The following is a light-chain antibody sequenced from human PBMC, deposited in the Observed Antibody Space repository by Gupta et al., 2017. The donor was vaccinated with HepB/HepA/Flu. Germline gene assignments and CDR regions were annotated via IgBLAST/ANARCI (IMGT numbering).Light chain of an antibody. CDR3: FSYTASDTWV. CDR1: SSDVGAYNS. J-gene: IGLJ3*02. V-gene: IGLV2-11*01. Sequence: QSAPTQPRSVSGSPGQSVTISCTGTSSDVGAYNSVSWYQHHPAKAPKLIIYDVSKWPAGGTDSFSGSKDGNTASLTISGLQEEEEADYYCFSYTASDTWVFGGGTKLTVL. CDR2: DVS.